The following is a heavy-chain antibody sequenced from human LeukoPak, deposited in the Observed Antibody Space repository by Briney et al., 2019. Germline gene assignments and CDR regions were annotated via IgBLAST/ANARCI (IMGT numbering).Heavy chain of an antibody. J-gene: IGHJ4*02. CDR3: AREGGFCASSTCEPFDI. V-gene: IGHV1-18*01. CDR1: GYTFSNYG. Sequence: ASVKVSCKASGYTFSNYGINWVRQAPGQGLEWMGWISTYSGITNYAQKVQGRVTMTTDTSTTTAYMEVRSLRSDDTAVYYCAREGGFCASSTCEPFDIWGQGTLITVSS. CDR2: ISTYSGIT. D-gene: IGHD2-2*03.